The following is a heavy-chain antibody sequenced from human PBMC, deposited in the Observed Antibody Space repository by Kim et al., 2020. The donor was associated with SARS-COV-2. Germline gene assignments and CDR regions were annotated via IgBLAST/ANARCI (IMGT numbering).Heavy chain of an antibody. Sequence: HPSLKRRVTVSVDTSKNPFSLRLRSVTAADTAVYYCARVGLYSGSYYFDFWGQGTLVTVSS. CDR3: ARVGLYSGSYYFDF. V-gene: IGHV4-59*01. J-gene: IGHJ4*02. D-gene: IGHD1-26*01.